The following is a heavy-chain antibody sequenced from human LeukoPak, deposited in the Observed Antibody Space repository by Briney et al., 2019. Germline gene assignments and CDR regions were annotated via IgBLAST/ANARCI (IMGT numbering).Heavy chain of an antibody. CDR2: ISSSSTTI. V-gene: IGHV3-48*01. CDR1: GFTFSSHS. Sequence: GGSLRLSRAASGFTFSSHSMIWVRQAPGKGLEWVSYISSSSTTIYYADSVKGRFTISRDNAKNSLYLQMNSLRAEDTAVYYCARGNCGGDYWGQGTLVTVSS. D-gene: IGHD1-1*01. CDR3: ARGNCGGDY. J-gene: IGHJ4*02.